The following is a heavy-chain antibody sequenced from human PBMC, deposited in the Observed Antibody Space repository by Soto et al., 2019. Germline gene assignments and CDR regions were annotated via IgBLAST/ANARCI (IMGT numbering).Heavy chain of an antibody. V-gene: IGHV1-8*01. J-gene: IGHJ6*03. CDR2: MNPNSGNT. D-gene: IGHD2-2*01. CDR3: ARGIGADCSSTSCYLRGGYYYYMDV. Sequence: ASVKVSCKAPGYTFTSYDINWVRQATGQGLEWMGWMNPNSGNTGYAQKFQGRVTMTRNTSISTAYMELSSLRSEDTAVYYCARGIGADCSSTSCYLRGGYYYYMDVWGKGTTVTVSS. CDR1: GYTFTSYD.